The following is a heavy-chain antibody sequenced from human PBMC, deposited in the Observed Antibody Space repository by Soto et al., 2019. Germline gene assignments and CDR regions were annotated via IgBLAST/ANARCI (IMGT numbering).Heavy chain of an antibody. V-gene: IGHV1-2*02. Sequence: GASVKVSCKASGYTFTGYYLHWVRQAPGQGLEWMGWIDANSGGTNYAQKFQGRVAMARDTSISAAYMELSSLRSEDTAVYYCAREWGSYGYYYDSSGYYYGPYYYGMDVWGQGTTVTVSS. J-gene: IGHJ6*02. CDR3: AREWGSYGYYYDSSGYYYGPYYYGMDV. D-gene: IGHD3-22*01. CDR2: IDANSGGT. CDR1: GYTFTGYY.